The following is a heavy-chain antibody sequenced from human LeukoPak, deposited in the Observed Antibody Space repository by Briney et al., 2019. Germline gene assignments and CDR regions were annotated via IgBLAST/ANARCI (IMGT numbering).Heavy chain of an antibody. D-gene: IGHD4-17*01. V-gene: IGHV4-59*12. Sequence: PSETLSLTCTVSGGSISSYYWNWIRQPPGKGLEWIGYIYYSGSTNYNPSLKSRVTMSVDTSKNQFSLKLSSVTAADTAVYYCARVKLGLRYYFDYWGQGTLVTVSS. CDR1: GGSISSYY. J-gene: IGHJ4*02. CDR2: IYYSGST. CDR3: ARVKLGLRYYFDY.